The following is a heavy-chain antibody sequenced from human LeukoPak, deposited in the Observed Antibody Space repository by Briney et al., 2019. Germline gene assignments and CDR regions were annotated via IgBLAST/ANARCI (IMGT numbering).Heavy chain of an antibody. D-gene: IGHD3-22*01. CDR1: GFTVSGVY. CDR3: ARPTSPSYHDAFDI. J-gene: IGHJ3*02. Sequence: GGSLRLSCVASGFTVSGVYMSWVRQAPGQGLDWVSVIYSDDSTYYADSVKGRFTISRDNSKNTLNLQMNSLRAEDTAVYYCARPTSPSYHDAFDIWGQGTMVTVSS. V-gene: IGHV3-53*01. CDR2: IYSDDST.